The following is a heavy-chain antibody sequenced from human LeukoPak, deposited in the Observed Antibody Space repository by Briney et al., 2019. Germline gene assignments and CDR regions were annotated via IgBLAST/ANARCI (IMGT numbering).Heavy chain of an antibody. V-gene: IGHV3-21*01. D-gene: IGHD1-26*01. CDR3: ARDIGGSYPAIDY. CDR1: GFTFSSYS. J-gene: IGHJ4*02. Sequence: GGSLRLSCAASGFTFSSYSMNWVRQAPGKGLEWVSFISSGSAHINYADSVKGRFTISRDNPRNSLYLQMNSLRAEDTAVYYCARDIGGSYPAIDYWGQGTLVNVSS. CDR2: ISSGSAHI.